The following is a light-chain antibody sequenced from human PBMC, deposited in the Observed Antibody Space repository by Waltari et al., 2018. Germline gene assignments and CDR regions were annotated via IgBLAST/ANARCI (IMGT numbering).Light chain of an antibody. V-gene: IGLV3-1*01. CDR2: EDN. J-gene: IGLJ2*01. Sequence: SYELTQLPSVSVSPGQTAIISCSGANLGVKSASWYPKKPGQSPILVMYEDNQRPSGIPYRFSASSSGDTATVTVSGTQSTDEADYYWQAWDGGVVFDGRTKLTVL. CDR3: QAWDGGVV. CDR1: NLGVKS.